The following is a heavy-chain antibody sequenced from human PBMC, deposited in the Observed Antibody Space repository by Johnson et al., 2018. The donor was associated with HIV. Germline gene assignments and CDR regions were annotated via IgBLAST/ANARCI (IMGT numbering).Heavy chain of an antibody. V-gene: IGHV3-30*04. CDR1: GFTFSSYA. D-gene: IGHD1-1*01. J-gene: IGHJ3*02. CDR3: ASRYTVDAFDI. Sequence: QMQLVESGGGVVQPGRSLRLSCAASGFTFSSYAMHWVRQHPGEGLEWVAVISYDGSNKYYADSVKGRFTISRDNSKNTLYLQMNSLRAEDTAVYYCASRYTVDAFDIWGQGTMVTVSS. CDR2: ISYDGSNK.